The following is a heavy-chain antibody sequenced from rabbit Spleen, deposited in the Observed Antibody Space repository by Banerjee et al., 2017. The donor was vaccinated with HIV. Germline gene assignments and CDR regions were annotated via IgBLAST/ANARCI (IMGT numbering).Heavy chain of an antibody. Sequence: QEQLVESGGGLVKPEGSLTLTCTASGFSFSGSYYMCWVRQAPGKGLEWIACIYNGDGSTYYASWVNGRFTISKTSSTTVTLQMTSLTVADTATYFCARDTGSSFSTYGMDLWGPGTLVTVS. V-gene: IGHV1S45*01. CDR1: GFSFSGSYY. J-gene: IGHJ6*01. D-gene: IGHD8-1*01. CDR2: IYNGDGST. CDR3: ARDTGSSFSTYGMDL.